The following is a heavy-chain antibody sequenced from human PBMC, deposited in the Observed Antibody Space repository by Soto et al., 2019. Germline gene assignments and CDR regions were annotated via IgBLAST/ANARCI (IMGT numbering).Heavy chain of an antibody. J-gene: IGHJ4*02. CDR3: ARDPDYYDSKPRDY. CDR1: GSTVSSNY. D-gene: IGHD3-22*01. V-gene: IGHV3-53*01. CDR2: IYSGGST. Sequence: EVQLVESGGGLIQPGGSLRLSCAASGSTVSSNYMSWVRQAPGKGLEWVSVIYSGGSTYYADSVKGRFTISRDNSKNTLYLQMNSLRAEDTAVYYCARDPDYYDSKPRDYWGQGTLVTVSS.